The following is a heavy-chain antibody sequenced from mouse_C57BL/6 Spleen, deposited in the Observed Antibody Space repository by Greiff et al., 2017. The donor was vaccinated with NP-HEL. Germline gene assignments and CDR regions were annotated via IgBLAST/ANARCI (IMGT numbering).Heavy chain of an antibody. J-gene: IGHJ2*01. D-gene: IGHD1-1*01. CDR2: IDPSDSET. V-gene: IGHV1-52*01. Sequence: QVQLQQPGAELVRPGSSVKLSCKASGYTFTSYWMHWVKQRPIQGLEWIGNIDPSDSETHYNQKFKDKATLTVDKSSSTAYMQLSSLTSEDSAVYYCARDITAVVATDYFDYWGQGTTLTVSS. CDR3: ARDITAVVATDYFDY. CDR1: GYTFTSYW.